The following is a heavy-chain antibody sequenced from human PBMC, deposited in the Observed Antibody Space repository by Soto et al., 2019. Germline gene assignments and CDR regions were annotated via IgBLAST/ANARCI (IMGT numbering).Heavy chain of an antibody. J-gene: IGHJ6*02. D-gene: IGHD3-3*01. CDR3: ARGIPYYDFWSGPAENYYYYGMDV. Sequence: SETLSLTCTVSGGSISSYYWSWIRQPPGKGLEWIGYIYYSGNTNYNPSLKSRVTISVDTSKNQFSLKLSSVTAADTAVYYCARGIPYYDFWSGPAENYYYYGMDVWGQGTTVTVSS. CDR1: GGSISSYY. V-gene: IGHV4-59*01. CDR2: IYYSGNT.